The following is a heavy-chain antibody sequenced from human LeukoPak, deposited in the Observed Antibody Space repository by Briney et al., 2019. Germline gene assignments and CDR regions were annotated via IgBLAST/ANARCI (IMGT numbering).Heavy chain of an antibody. CDR3: ARQPIYEAYFDF. Sequence: GGSLRLSCAASGFPFDRYWMSWVRLAPGKGLEWVANIKHDGSEKTFVDSVKGRFTISRDNAENSLYLQMDSLRAEDTAVYYCARQPIYEAYFDFWGQGTLVTVSS. CDR2: IKHDGSEK. CDR1: GFPFDRYW. D-gene: IGHD3-16*01. V-gene: IGHV3-7*01. J-gene: IGHJ4*02.